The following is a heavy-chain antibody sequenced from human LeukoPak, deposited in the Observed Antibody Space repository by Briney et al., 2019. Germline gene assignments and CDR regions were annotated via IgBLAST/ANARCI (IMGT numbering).Heavy chain of an antibody. J-gene: IGHJ3*02. V-gene: IGHV3-64*04. D-gene: IGHD7-27*01. CDR3: AKEAVWGGPQNYAFDI. Sequence: RGGSLRLSCSTSGFTFSNHFMHWVRQAPGKGLEYVSSIGPNGASTLYADSVKGRFTISRDNSKNTLYLQMNSLRAEDTAMYYCAKEAVWGGPQNYAFDIWGQGTMVTVSS. CDR2: IGPNGAST. CDR1: GFTFSNHF.